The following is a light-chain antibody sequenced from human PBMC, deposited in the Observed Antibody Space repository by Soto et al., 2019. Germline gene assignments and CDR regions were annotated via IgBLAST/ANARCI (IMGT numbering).Light chain of an antibody. CDR1: QGISSY. J-gene: IGKJ2*01. CDR2: AAS. CDR3: QHYYSYPYA. Sequence: IQLTQSPSSLSASVGDRVTITCRASQGISSYLAWYQQKPGKAPKLLIYAASTLQSGVPSRFSGSESGTEFTLTISSLQPDDSAIYYCQHYYSYPYAFGQGTKVDIK. V-gene: IGKV1-9*01.